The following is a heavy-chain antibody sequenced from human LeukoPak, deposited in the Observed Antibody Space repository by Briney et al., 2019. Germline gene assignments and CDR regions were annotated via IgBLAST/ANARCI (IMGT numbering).Heavy chain of an antibody. D-gene: IGHD6-13*01. J-gene: IGHJ4*02. CDR1: GFPFYSYW. CDR3: ARSVPYGTTWYGRSDC. CDR2: IRHDGSTK. Sequence: GGSLRLSCTASGFPFYSYWMTWVRQTPGKGLEWVANIRHDGSTKYYVDSVKGRFTISRDNAMNSLYLQMDSLRVEDTAIYYCARSVPYGTTWYGRSDCWGQGTLVTVSS. V-gene: IGHV3-7*03.